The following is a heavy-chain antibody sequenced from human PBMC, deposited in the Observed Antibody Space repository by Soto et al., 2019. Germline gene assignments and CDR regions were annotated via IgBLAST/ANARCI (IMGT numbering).Heavy chain of an antibody. Sequence: GGSLRLSCAASGFTFSDYYMSWIRQAPGKGLEWVSYISSSSSYTNYADSVKGRFTISRDNAKNSLYLQMNSLRAEDTAVYYCARARYGDYSHFDYWGQGTLVTVSS. D-gene: IGHD4-17*01. CDR2: ISSSSSYT. CDR3: ARARYGDYSHFDY. J-gene: IGHJ4*02. CDR1: GFTFSDYY. V-gene: IGHV3-11*06.